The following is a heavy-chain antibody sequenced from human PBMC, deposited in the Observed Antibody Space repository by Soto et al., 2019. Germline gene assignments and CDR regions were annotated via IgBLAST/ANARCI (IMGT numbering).Heavy chain of an antibody. Sequence: PGESLKISCXASGYSFTTYWIGWVRQMPGKGLEWMGIIYPGDSDTRYSPSFQGQVTISADKSITTTYLQWTSLRASDTAMYYCARLQAPGSSSGFDYWGQGTLVTVSS. CDR1: GYSFTTYW. CDR2: IYPGDSDT. V-gene: IGHV5-51*01. J-gene: IGHJ4*02. D-gene: IGHD6-19*01. CDR3: ARLQAPGSSSGFDY.